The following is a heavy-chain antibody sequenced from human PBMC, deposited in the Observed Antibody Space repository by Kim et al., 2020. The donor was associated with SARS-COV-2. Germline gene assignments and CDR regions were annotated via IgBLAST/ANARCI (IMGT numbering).Heavy chain of an antibody. CDR2: ISYDGSNK. J-gene: IGHJ4*02. CDR3: ARGYSSGWYIGNY. CDR1: GFTFSSYG. V-gene: IGHV3-33*05. D-gene: IGHD6-19*01. Sequence: GGSLRLSCAASGFTFSSYGMHWVRQAPGKGLEWVAVISYDGSNKYYADSVKGRFTISRDNSKNTLYLQMNSLRAEDTAVYYCARGYSSGWYIGNYWGQGTLVTVSS.